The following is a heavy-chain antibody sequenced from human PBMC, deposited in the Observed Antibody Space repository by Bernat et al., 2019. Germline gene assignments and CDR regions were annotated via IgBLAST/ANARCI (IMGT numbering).Heavy chain of an antibody. V-gene: IGHV3-53*01. J-gene: IGHJ6*03. CDR2: IYSGGST. CDR3: ATAYSSSWYAYPSYYYYCMDV. D-gene: IGHD6-13*01. Sequence: EVQLVESGGGLIQPGGSLRLSCAASGFTVSSNYMSWVRQAPGKGLELVSVIYSGGSTYYAESVKRRCAISTDNSKNAMYLQKNSLRDEDTAVYYCATAYSSSWYAYPSYYYYCMDVWGKGTTVTVSS. CDR1: GFTVSSNY.